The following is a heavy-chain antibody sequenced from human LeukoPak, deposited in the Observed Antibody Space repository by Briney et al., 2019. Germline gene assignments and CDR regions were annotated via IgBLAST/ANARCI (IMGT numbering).Heavy chain of an antibody. CDR1: GFTFSTYW. Sequence: PGGSLRLSCAASGFTFSTYWMSWVRQAPGKGLEWVANIKQDGSEKHYVDSVKGRFTISRDNAKNSLFLQTSSLRAEDTAVYYRARVWSPPYTSSWPYYFDYWGQGTLVTVSS. V-gene: IGHV3-7*01. J-gene: IGHJ4*02. CDR3: ARVWSPPYTSSWPYYFDY. CDR2: IKQDGSEK. D-gene: IGHD6-13*01.